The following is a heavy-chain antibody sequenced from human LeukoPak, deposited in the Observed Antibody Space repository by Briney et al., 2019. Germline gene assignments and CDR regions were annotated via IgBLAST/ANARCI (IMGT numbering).Heavy chain of an antibody. D-gene: IGHD3-22*01. CDR1: GGSISSYY. CDR2: IYYSGST. J-gene: IGHJ4*02. Sequence: SETLSLTCTVSGGSISSYYWSWIRQPPGKGLEWIGYIYYSGSTNYNPSLKSRVTISVDTSKNQFSLKLSSVTAADTAVYYCARHLELDTMIPYYFDYWGQGTLVTVSS. V-gene: IGHV4-59*01. CDR3: ARHLELDTMIPYYFDY.